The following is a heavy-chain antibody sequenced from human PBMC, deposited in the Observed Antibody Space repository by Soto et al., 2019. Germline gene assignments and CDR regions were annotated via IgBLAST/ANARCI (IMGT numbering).Heavy chain of an antibody. V-gene: IGHV3-21*01. CDR1: GFTLSAQT. D-gene: IGHD2-2*01. Sequence: VGSLRLSCAASGFTLSAQTMNCVRQTPGKGLEWDSSISSDSRYIYYADSVKGRFTISRDNARNSLDLQMNNLRAEDTAVYHCARGHCRRTSCYTGGYYYYPMDVWGQGTTLTVSS. J-gene: IGHJ6*02. CDR2: ISSDSRYI. CDR3: ARGHCRRTSCYTGGYYYYPMDV.